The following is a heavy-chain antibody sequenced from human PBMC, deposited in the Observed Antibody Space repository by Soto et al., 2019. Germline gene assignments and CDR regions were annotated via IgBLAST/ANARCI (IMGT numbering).Heavy chain of an antibody. CDR3: ASRSLLRYFDWLPTPFDY. CDR2: ISSSSSYI. CDR1: GFTFSSYS. J-gene: IGHJ4*02. V-gene: IGHV3-21*01. D-gene: IGHD3-9*01. Sequence: GGSLRLSCAASGFTFSSYSMNWVRQAPGKGLEWVSSISSSSSYIYYADSVKGRFTISRDNAKNSLYLQMNSLRAEDTAVYYCASRSLLRYFDWLPTPFDYWGQGTLVTVSS.